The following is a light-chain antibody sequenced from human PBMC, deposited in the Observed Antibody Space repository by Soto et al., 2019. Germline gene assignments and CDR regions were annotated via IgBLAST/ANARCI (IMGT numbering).Light chain of an antibody. V-gene: IGLV2-14*01. Sequence: QSALTQPASVSGSPGQSITISCTGTSSDVGGYNYVSWYQQHPGKAPKLMIYEVSNRPSGVSNRFSGSKSDNTASLTISGLQAEDEADYYCSSXRXGSTLFGTGTKLTVL. CDR1: SSDVGGYNY. J-gene: IGLJ1*01. CDR2: EVS. CDR3: SSXRXGSTL.